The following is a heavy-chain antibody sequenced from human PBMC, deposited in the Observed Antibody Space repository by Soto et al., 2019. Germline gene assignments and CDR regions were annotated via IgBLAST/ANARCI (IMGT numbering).Heavy chain of an antibody. D-gene: IGHD3-22*01. CDR1: GVSVSSGSYY. J-gene: IGHJ3*02. CDR3: ARGEYYDSSGYYSPDAFDI. V-gene: IGHV4-61*01. Sequence: SETLSLTRTVSGVSVSSGSYYWSWIRQPPGKGLEWIGYIYYSGSTNYNPSLKSRVTISVDTSKNQFSLKLSSVTAADTAVYFCARGEYYDSSGYYSPDAFDIWGQGTMVTVSS. CDR2: IYYSGST.